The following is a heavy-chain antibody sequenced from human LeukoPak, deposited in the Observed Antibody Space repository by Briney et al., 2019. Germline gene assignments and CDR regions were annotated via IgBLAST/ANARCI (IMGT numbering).Heavy chain of an antibody. Sequence: SETLSLTCSVSGASISSHYWSWIRQPPGKGLEWIGYIHYSGSTNCNPSLKSRITISLGTSKNQFSLKLTSVTAADTAVYYCSRAGTGFTIPGAYWGQGTLVTVSS. CDR3: SRAGTGFTIPGAY. J-gene: IGHJ4*02. CDR2: IHYSGST. V-gene: IGHV4-59*11. CDR1: GASISSHY. D-gene: IGHD1-14*01.